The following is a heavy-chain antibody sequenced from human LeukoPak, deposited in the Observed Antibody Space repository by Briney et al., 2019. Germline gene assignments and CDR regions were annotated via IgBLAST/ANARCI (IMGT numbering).Heavy chain of an antibody. CDR3: AREEYYYDSSGYYYFDH. V-gene: IGHV1-69*04. J-gene: IGHJ4*02. D-gene: IGHD3-22*01. CDR1: GGTFSSYA. CDR2: IIPIFGIA. Sequence: ASVKVSCKASGGTFSSYAISWVRQAPGQGLEWMGRIIPIFGIANYAQKFQGRVTITADKSTSTACMELSSLRSEDTAVYYCAREEYYYDSSGYYYFDHWGQGTLVTVSS.